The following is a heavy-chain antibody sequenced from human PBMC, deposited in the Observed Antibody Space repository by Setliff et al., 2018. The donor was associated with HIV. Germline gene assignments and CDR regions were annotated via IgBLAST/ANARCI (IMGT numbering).Heavy chain of an antibody. J-gene: IGHJ4*02. V-gene: IGHV4-59*08. D-gene: IGHD1-26*01. CDR2: IYYSGST. CDR3: ARVPHRVVGTTTLLYHFDY. CDR1: GGSISRYY. Sequence: SETLSLTCTVSGGSISRYYWSWIRQPPGKGLEWIGYIYYSGSTNYNPSLKSRVTISVDTTTNQVSLQVNSVTAVDTAVYYCARVPHRVVGTTTLLYHFDYWGRGTLVTVSS.